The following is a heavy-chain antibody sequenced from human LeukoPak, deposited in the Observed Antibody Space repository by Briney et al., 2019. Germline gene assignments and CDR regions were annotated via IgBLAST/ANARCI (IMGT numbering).Heavy chain of an antibody. CDR3: ARHEYYYDSSGYYRPGNWFDP. CDR2: IYYSGST. V-gene: IGHV4-39*01. D-gene: IGHD3-22*01. J-gene: IGHJ5*02. CDR1: GGSISSSSYY. Sequence: SETLSLTCTVSGGSISSSSYYWGWIRQPPGKGLEWIGSIYYSGSTYYNPSLKSRVTISVDTSKNQFSLKLSSVTAADTAVFYCARHEYYYDSSGYYRPGNWFDPWGQGTLVTVSS.